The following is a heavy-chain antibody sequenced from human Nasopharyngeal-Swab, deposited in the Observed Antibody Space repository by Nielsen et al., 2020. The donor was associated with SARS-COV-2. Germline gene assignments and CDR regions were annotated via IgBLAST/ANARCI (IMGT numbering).Heavy chain of an antibody. D-gene: IGHD6-19*01. CDR3: ARRAGSGWYGY. J-gene: IGHJ4*02. CDR1: GGSISSYY. V-gene: IGHV4-59*01. Sequence: SETLSLTCTVSGGSISSYYWSWIRQPPGKGLEWIGYIYYSGSTNYNPSLKSRVTISVDTSKNQFSLKLSSVTAADTAVHYCARRAGSGWYGYWGQGTLVTVSS. CDR2: IYYSGST.